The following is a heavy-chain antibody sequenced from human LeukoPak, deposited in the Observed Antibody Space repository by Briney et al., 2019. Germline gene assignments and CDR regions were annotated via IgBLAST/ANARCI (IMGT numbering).Heavy chain of an antibody. CDR2: INSDGSST. V-gene: IGHV3-74*01. D-gene: IGHD3-3*01. J-gene: IGHJ6*03. Sequence: GGSLRLSCAASGFTFSSYWMHWVRQAPGKGLVWVSRINSDGSSTRYADSVKGRFTISRDNAKNTLYLQMNSLRAEDTAVYYCARVSSYYDFWSGYYYYYYYMDVWGKGTTVTVSS. CDR3: ARVSSYYDFWSGYYYYYYYMDV. CDR1: GFTFSSYW.